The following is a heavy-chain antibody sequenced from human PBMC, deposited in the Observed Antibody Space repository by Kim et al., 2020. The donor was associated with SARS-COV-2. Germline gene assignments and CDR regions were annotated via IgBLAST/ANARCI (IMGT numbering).Heavy chain of an antibody. CDR2: INHSGST. Sequence: SETLSLTCAVYGGSFSGYYWSWIRQPPGKGLEWIGEINHSGSTNYNPSLKSRVTISVDTSKNQFSLKLSSVTAADTAVYYCARADYYDSSGSQTWGYFDYWGQGTLVTVSS. CDR3: ARADYYDSSGSQTWGYFDY. J-gene: IGHJ4*02. V-gene: IGHV4-34*01. D-gene: IGHD3-22*01. CDR1: GGSFSGYY.